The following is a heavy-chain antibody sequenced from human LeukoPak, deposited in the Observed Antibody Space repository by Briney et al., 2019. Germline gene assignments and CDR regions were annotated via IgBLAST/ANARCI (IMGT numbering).Heavy chain of an antibody. V-gene: IGHV3-53*01. CDR1: GFTVSNNY. D-gene: IGHD3-10*01. J-gene: IGHJ3*02. Sequence: GGSLRLSCAASGFTVSNNYMSWVRQAPGKGLEWVSVLYSGGNTYYTDSVKGRFAISRDYSRNTVYLQMNSLRAEDTAVYYCARESGFGELFPYAFDIWGQGTVVTVSS. CDR2: LYSGGNT. CDR3: ARESGFGELFPYAFDI.